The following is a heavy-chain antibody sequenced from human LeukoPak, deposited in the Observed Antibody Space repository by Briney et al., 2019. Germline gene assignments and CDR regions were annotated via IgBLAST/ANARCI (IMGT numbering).Heavy chain of an antibody. Sequence: GGSLRLSCAASGFTFSDYYMSWIRQAPGKGLEWVSYISSSGSTIYYADSVKGRFTISRDNAKNSLYLQMNSLRAEDTAVCYCARNHYYDSSGSDYWGQGTLVTVSS. CDR1: GFTFSDYY. D-gene: IGHD3-22*01. J-gene: IGHJ4*02. V-gene: IGHV3-11*01. CDR3: ARNHYYDSSGSDY. CDR2: ISSSGSTI.